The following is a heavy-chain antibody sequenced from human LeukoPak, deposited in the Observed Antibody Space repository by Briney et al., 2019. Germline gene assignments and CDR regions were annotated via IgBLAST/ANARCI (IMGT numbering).Heavy chain of an antibody. CDR3: ARKLGDLDY. CDR2: MNPNSGNT. D-gene: IGHD3-10*01. CDR1: GYTFTRYD. V-gene: IGHV1-8*03. J-gene: IGHJ4*02. Sequence: ASVKVSCKASGYTFTRYDINWVRQATGQGLEWMGWMNPNSGNTGYAQKFQGRVTLTRNTSISTAYMELSSLRSDDAAVYYCARKLGDLDYWGQGTLVTVSS.